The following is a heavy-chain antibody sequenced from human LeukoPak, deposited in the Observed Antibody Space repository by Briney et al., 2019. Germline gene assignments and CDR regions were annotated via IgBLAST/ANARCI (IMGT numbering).Heavy chain of an antibody. D-gene: IGHD6-13*01. CDR2: ISYGGVST. V-gene: IGHV3-23*01. Sequence: GGSLRLSCAASGFTFSNYGMTWVRQAPGKGLEWVSSISYGGVSTYYADSVQGRFTISRDNSKNTLYLQMNSLRAEDTAVYYCAKPYSSSEDDWFDPWGQGTLVTVSS. CDR3: AKPYSSSEDDWFDP. CDR1: GFTFSNYG. J-gene: IGHJ5*02.